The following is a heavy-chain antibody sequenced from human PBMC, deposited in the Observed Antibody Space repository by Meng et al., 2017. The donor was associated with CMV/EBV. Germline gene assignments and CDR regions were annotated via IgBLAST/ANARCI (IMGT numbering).Heavy chain of an antibody. J-gene: IGHJ5*02. CDR2: INPSGGST. D-gene: IGHD6-6*01. CDR3: AREEGIAARSDWFDP. V-gene: IGHV1-46*01. CDR1: GYTFTSYY. Sequence: QGQLGGVGAKVKKPGASVKVPCEASGYTFTSYYMHWVRQAPGQGLEWMGIINPSGGSTSYAQKFQGRVTMTRDTSTSTVYMELSSLRSEDTAVYYCAREEGIAARSDWFDPWGQGTLVTVSS.